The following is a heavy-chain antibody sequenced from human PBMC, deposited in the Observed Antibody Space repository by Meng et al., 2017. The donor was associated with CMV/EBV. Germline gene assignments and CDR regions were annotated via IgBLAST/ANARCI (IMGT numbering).Heavy chain of an antibody. CDR2: INWNGGST. D-gene: IGHD1-26*01. J-gene: IGHJ6*02. CDR3: ARFVASGSPRPYYYYYYGMDV. V-gene: IGHV3-20*04. CDR1: GFTFDDYG. Sequence: GESLKISCAASGFTFDDYGMSWVRQVPGKGLEWVSGINWNGGSTGYADSMRGRFTISRDNAKNSLSLQMNSLRAEDTAVYYCARFVASGSPRPYYYYYYGMDVWGQGTTVTVSS.